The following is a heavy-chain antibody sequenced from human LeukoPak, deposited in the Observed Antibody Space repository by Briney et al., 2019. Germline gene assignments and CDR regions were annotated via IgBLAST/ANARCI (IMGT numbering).Heavy chain of an antibody. V-gene: IGHV3-66*01. CDR3: ARGSNWFDP. J-gene: IGHJ5*02. CDR1: GFXSSAYW. CDR2: IYSAGST. Sequence: PGGSLRLSCAASGFXSSAYWIHWVRQVPGKGLEWVSFIYSAGSTYYADSVKGRFTISRDNSKNTLYLQMNSLRAEDTAVYYCARGSNWFDPWGQGTLVTVSS.